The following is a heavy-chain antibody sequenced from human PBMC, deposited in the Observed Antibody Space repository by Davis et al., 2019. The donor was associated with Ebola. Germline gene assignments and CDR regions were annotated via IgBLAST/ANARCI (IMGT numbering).Heavy chain of an antibody. CDR1: GFTFSNAW. CDR3: ARLSRWVLWY. CDR2: IKSKTDGGTT. Sequence: GESLKISCAASGFTFSNAWMNWVRQAPGKGLEWVGRIKSKTDGGTTDYAAPVKGRFTISRDDSKNTLYLQMNSLRAEDTAVYYCARLSRWVLWYWGQGTLVTVSS. D-gene: IGHD2-2*01. V-gene: IGHV3-15*07. J-gene: IGHJ4*02.